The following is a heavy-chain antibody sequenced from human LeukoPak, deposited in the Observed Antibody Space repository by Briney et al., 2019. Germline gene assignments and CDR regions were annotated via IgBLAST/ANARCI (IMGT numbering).Heavy chain of an antibody. CDR3: ARAPTPFYYDSSAYYSDF. Sequence: ASVKVSCKTSGYTFTNFDINWVRQATGQGLEWLGWMNPYTGRTGYAQKFQGRVTFTGDTSIRTAYMEVSSLTSEDTAVYYCARAPTPFYYDSSAYYSDFWGQGTLVTVSS. CDR1: GYTFTNFD. CDR2: MNPYTGRT. V-gene: IGHV1-8*03. D-gene: IGHD6-25*01. J-gene: IGHJ4*02.